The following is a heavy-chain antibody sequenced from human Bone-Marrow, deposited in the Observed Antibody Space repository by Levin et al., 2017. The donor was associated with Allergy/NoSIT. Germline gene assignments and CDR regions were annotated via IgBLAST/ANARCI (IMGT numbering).Heavy chain of an antibody. D-gene: IGHD2-21*01. CDR1: GFTFSNYA. V-gene: IGHV3-23*01. J-gene: IGHJ4*02. CDR3: VSYRAGPYIPIAY. Sequence: LSLTCVVSGFTFSNYAMSWIRQSPDKGLEWISIISGYSNTIYYADSVRGRFTISRDNSRNTLYLQMNSLRAEDTALYYCVSYRAGPYIPIAYWGQGTLVTVSS. CDR2: ISGYSNTI.